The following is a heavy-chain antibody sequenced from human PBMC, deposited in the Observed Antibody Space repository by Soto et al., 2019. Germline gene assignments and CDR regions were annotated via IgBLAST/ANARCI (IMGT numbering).Heavy chain of an antibody. CDR1: GFTFSDHY. J-gene: IGHJ4*02. V-gene: IGHV3-72*01. CDR3: ARGLYSSSSYFDY. CDR2: TRNKANSYTT. D-gene: IGHD6-6*01. Sequence: GGSLRLSCAASGFTFSDHYMDWVRQAPGKGLDWVGRTRNKANSYTTEYAASVKGRFTISRDDSKNSLYLQMNSLKTEDTAVYYCARGLYSSSSYFDYWGQGTLVTVSS.